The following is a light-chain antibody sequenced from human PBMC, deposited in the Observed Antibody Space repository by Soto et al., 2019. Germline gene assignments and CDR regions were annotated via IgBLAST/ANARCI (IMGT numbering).Light chain of an antibody. CDR1: HNINNY. CDR2: AAS. Sequence: IQMTQSPSSLSASVGDRVTISCRASHNINNYLNWYQQKPGTAPKPLIYAASSLQPGVPSRFNGSRSATDFTLTISSLQPEDSATYYCQQSYYIPRSFGQGTKLDIK. V-gene: IGKV1-39*01. J-gene: IGKJ2*03. CDR3: QQSYYIPRS.